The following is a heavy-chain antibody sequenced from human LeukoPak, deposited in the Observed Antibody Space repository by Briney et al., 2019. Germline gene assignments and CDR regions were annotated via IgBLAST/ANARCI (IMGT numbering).Heavy chain of an antibody. V-gene: IGHV3-33*01. CDR2: IWYDGSNK. CDR3: ASSYHDAFDI. D-gene: IGHD3-22*01. CDR1: GFTFSSYG. Sequence: PGRSLRLSCAASGFTFSSYGMHWVRQAPGKGLEWVAVIWYDGSNKYYADSVKGRFTISRDNSKNTLYLQMNSLRAEGTAVYYCASSYHDAFDIWGQGTMVTVSS. J-gene: IGHJ3*02.